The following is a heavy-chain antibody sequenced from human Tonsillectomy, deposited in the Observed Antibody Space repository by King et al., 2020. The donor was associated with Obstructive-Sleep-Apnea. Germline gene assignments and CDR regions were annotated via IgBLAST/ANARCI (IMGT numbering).Heavy chain of an antibody. J-gene: IGHJ4*02. CDR3: ARTLIRITMIAHDY. CDR1: GGSISSGGYS. D-gene: IGHD3-22*01. CDR2: IYHSGST. V-gene: IGHV4-30-2*01. Sequence: LQLQESGSGLVKPSQTLSLTCAVSGGSISSGGYSWSWIRQPPGKGLEWIGYIYHSGSTYYNPSLKSRVTISVDRSKNQFSLKLSSVTAADTAVYYCARTLIRITMIAHDYWGQGTLVTVSS.